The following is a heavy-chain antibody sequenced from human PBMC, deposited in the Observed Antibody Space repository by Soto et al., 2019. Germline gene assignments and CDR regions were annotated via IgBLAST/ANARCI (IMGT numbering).Heavy chain of an antibody. CDR2: IYFNGNT. J-gene: IGHJ4*02. CDR1: GVSISDTSYY. CDR3: ARQGSY. Sequence: PSETLSLTCTVSGVSISDTSYYWGWIRQPPGKGLDWIGTIYFNGNTFHNPSLKSRLTISVDTSSNQFSLRLTSVTAADTAVYYCARQGSYWGQGTLVTVSS. V-gene: IGHV4-39*01.